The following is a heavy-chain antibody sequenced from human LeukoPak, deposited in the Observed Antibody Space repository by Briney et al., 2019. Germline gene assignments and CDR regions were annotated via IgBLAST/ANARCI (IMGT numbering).Heavy chain of an antibody. CDR1: GGSISSSSYS. CDR2: IYYSGST. V-gene: IGHV4-39*07. J-gene: IGHJ5*02. Sequence: ETLFLTCTVSGGSISSSSYSWGWIRQPPGKGLEWIGSIYYSGSTNYNPSLKNRVTISVDTSKNQFSLKLSSVTAADTAVYYCAREGGYSYGNNWFDPWGQGTLVTVSS. D-gene: IGHD5-18*01. CDR3: AREGGYSYGNNWFDP.